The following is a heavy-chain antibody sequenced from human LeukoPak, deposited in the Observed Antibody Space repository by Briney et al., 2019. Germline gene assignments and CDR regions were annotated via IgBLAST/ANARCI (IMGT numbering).Heavy chain of an antibody. Sequence: PSETLSLTCTVSGGSVSSINYYWSRIRQPPGKGLEWIGYVFHSGSTNYNPSLKSRVTISVDTSRNQFSLRLSSVTAADTAVYYCARDVQRWLDLQYYYHGMDVWGQGTTVTVSS. CDR1: GGSVSSINYY. CDR2: VFHSGST. V-gene: IGHV4-61*01. D-gene: IGHD6-19*01. CDR3: ARDVQRWLDLQYYYHGMDV. J-gene: IGHJ6*02.